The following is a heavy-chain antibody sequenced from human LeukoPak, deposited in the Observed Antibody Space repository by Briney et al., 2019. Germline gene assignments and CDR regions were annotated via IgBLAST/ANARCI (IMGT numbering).Heavy chain of an antibody. J-gene: IGHJ4*02. CDR2: VHTSGST. V-gene: IGHV4-4*07. CDR3: AKEGMIRGVIDY. D-gene: IGHD3-10*01. CDR1: RAFISPYY. Sequence: SSETLSLTCTVSRAFISPYYWTWIRQPAGKGLEWIGHVHTSGSTNYNPSLKSRVTMSIDTSTNQFSLKLNSVTAADTAVYYCAKEGMIRGVIDYWGQGALVTVSS.